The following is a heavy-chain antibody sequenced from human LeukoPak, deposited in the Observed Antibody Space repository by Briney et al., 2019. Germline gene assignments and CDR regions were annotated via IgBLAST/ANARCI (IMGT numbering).Heavy chain of an antibody. Sequence: PGGSLRLSCAASGFTFSRFAMSWVRQAPGKGLERVSTISGSGGTTNYADSVKGRFTFSRDNSKNTLYLQMNSLRAEDTAIYYCAKDLPDYGDYIEGYWGQGTLVTVSS. CDR1: GFTFSRFA. J-gene: IGHJ4*02. D-gene: IGHD4-17*01. CDR2: ISGSGGTT. CDR3: AKDLPDYGDYIEGY. V-gene: IGHV3-23*01.